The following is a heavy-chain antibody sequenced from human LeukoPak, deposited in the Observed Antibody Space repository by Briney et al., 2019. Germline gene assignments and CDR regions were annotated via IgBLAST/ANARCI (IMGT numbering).Heavy chain of an antibody. J-gene: IGHJ4*02. CDR3: ARALEEGDFWSGYPRYYFDY. CDR1: GYTFTGYY. CDR2: INPNSGGT. Sequence: ASVKVSCKASGYTFTGYYMHWVRQAPGQGLEWMGWINPNSGGTNYAQKFQGRVTMTRDTSISTAYMELSRLRSDDTAVYYCARALEEGDFWSGYPRYYFDYWGQGTLVTVSS. D-gene: IGHD3-3*01. V-gene: IGHV1-2*02.